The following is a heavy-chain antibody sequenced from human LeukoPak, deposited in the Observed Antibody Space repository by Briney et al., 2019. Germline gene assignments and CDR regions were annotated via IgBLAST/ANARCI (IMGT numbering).Heavy chain of an antibody. CDR2: IYASGST. Sequence: SEXLSLTCTVSGGSISSSSYYWGWIRQPPGKGLEWIGRIYASGSTNYNPSLKSRVTMSVDTSKSQFSLKLISVTAADTAVYYCARDPRGIVGANHNWFDPWGQGTLVTVSS. V-gene: IGHV4-39*07. CDR3: ARDPRGIVGANHNWFDP. J-gene: IGHJ5*02. CDR1: GGSISSSSYY. D-gene: IGHD1-26*01.